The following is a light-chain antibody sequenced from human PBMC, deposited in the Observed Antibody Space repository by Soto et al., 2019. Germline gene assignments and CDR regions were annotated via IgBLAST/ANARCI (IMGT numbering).Light chain of an antibody. J-gene: IGKJ1*01. CDR2: ATS. V-gene: IGKV1-39*01. CDR1: QSIGNY. CDR3: QQSYSTPRT. Sequence: DIQMTQSPSSLSASVGDRVTITCRASQSIGNYLNWYLQKPGKAPKLLIYATSSLQSGVPSRFSGSGTGTDFTLTIRSLQPEDFATYYCQQSYSTPRTFGQGTQVEIK.